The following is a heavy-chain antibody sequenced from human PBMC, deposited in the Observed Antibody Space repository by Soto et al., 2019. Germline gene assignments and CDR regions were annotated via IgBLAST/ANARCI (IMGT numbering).Heavy chain of an antibody. V-gene: IGHV3-21*01. CDR3: ARSPEIFSSSWYQLIYGMDV. Sequence: LRLSCAASGFTFSSYSMNWVRQAPGKGLEWVSSISSSSSYIYYADSVKGRFTISRDNAKNSLYLQMNSLRAEDTAVYYCARSPEIFSSSWYQLIYGMDVWGQGTTVTVSS. CDR2: ISSSSSYI. CDR1: GFTFSSYS. J-gene: IGHJ6*02. D-gene: IGHD6-13*01.